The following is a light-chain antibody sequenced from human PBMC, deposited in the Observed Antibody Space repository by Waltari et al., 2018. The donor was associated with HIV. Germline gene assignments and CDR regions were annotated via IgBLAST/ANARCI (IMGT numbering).Light chain of an antibody. CDR3: LLSYAGAWPVL. CDR1: TGPVNSGNH. J-gene: IGLJ2*01. V-gene: IGLV7-46*01. Sequence: QPVVTKEPSLTVSPGGTVTLTCGTSTGPVNSGNHHYRFQQNSGQAPRTRIYDTTYKHSRTPSPFSGSLLGGKAALTLSCAQPEYESDYFCLLSYAGAWPVLFGGGTKLTVL. CDR2: DTT.